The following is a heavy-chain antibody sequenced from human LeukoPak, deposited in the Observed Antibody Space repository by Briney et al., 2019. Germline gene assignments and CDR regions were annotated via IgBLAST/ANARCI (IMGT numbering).Heavy chain of an antibody. D-gene: IGHD2-15*01. CDR3: AKEGGGAFHI. J-gene: IGHJ3*02. V-gene: IGHV4-34*01. CDR1: GGSFSGYY. CDR2: IYHSGSI. Sequence: SETLSLTCAVYGGSFSGYYWSWIRQPPGKGPEWIGEIYHSGSINYNPSLKSRVTISIDKSRSHYSLRLSCVTAADSAVYYCAKEGGGAFHIWGQGTMVTVSS.